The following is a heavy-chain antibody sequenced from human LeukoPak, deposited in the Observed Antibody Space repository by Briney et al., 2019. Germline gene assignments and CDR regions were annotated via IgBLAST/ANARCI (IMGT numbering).Heavy chain of an antibody. V-gene: IGHV3-30*02. CDR3: AKDLTYYYDSTPLDY. D-gene: IGHD3-22*01. Sequence: PGGSLRLSCAASGFTFSSYGMHWVRQAPGKGLEWVAFIRYDGSNEYYADSVKGRFTISRDNSKNTLYLQMNSLRAEDTAVYYCAKDLTYYYDSTPLDYWGQGTLATVSS. CDR1: GFTFSSYG. CDR2: IRYDGSNE. J-gene: IGHJ4*02.